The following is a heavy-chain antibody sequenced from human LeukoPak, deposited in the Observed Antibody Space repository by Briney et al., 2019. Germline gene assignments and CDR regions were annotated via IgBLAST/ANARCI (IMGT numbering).Heavy chain of an antibody. D-gene: IGHD2-15*01. Sequence: SETLSLTCTVSGGPISTDYWSWIRQPPGKGLEWIGYIHYSGSTDNNPSLRSRVTISVDTSKNPFSLKLSSVTAADTAVYYCARMHCSGGTCYSETFDYWGQGSLVTVSS. CDR2: IHYSGST. J-gene: IGHJ4*02. CDR1: GGPISTDY. CDR3: ARMHCSGGTCYSETFDY. V-gene: IGHV4-59*08.